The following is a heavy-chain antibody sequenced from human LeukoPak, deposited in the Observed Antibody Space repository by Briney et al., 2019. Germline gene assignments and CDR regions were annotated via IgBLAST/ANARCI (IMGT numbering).Heavy chain of an antibody. CDR2: IYYSGST. V-gene: IGHV4-59*01. J-gene: IGHJ6*03. Sequence: SETLSLTCTVSGGSISSYYWSWSRQPPGKGLEWIGYIYYSGSTNYNPSLKSRVTISVDTSKNQFSLKLSSVTAADTAVYYCARGAPGTYDFWSGYSYYYYYYMDVWGKGTTVTVSS. CDR3: ARGAPGTYDFWSGYSYYYYYYMDV. CDR1: GGSISSYY. D-gene: IGHD3-3*01.